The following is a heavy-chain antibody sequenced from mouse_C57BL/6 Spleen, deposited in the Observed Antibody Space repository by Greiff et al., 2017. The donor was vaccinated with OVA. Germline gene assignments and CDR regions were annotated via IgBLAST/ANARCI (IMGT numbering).Heavy chain of an antibody. CDR2: IYPGSGST. J-gene: IGHJ2*01. V-gene: IGHV1-55*01. CDR1: GYTFTSYW. Sequence: VKLQQPGAELVKPGASVKMSCKASGYTFTSYWITWVKQRPGQGLEWIGDIYPGSGSTNYNEKFKSKATLTVDTSSSTAYMQLSSLTSEDSAVYYCARRGFYYGSSLDYWGQGTTLTVSS. D-gene: IGHD1-1*01. CDR3: ARRGFYYGSSLDY.